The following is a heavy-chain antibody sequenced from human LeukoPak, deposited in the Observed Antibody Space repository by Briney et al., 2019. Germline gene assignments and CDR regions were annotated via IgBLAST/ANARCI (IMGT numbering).Heavy chain of an antibody. CDR3: ATDRSSSGLNWFDP. CDR1: GYTFTGYY. Sequence: ASVKVSCKASGYTFTGYYMHWVRQAPGQGLEWMGWINPNSGGTNYAQKFHGRVTMTRDTSISTAYMELRRLRSDDTAVYYCATDRSSSGLNWFDPWGQGTLVTVSS. D-gene: IGHD6-13*01. CDR2: INPNSGGT. V-gene: IGHV1-2*02. J-gene: IGHJ5*02.